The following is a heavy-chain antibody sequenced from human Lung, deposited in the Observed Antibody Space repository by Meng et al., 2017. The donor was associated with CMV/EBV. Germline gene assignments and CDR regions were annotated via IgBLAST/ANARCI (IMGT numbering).Heavy chain of an antibody. CDR2: IKQDGSEK. J-gene: IGHJ6*02. V-gene: IGHV3-7*01. CDR1: GFTFSNYW. Sequence: GESLKISCEVSGFTFSNYWMSWVRQAPGKGLEWVANIKQDGSEKNYVDSVRGRLTISRDNAKNSLWLHMNSLRAEDSAVYYCSSLSSNYGMDVWGQGTTVTVSS. CDR3: SSLSSNYGMDV.